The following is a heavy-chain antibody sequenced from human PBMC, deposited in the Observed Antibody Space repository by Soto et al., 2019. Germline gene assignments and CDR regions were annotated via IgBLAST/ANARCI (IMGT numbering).Heavy chain of an antibody. V-gene: IGHV4-31*03. J-gene: IGHJ4*02. CDR2: IYHTGNT. D-gene: IGHD3-22*01. Sequence: ASETLSLTCTVSGGSISSGGYYWSWIRQHPGKGLEWIGYIYHTGNTFYNPSLKSRVAISVDTSKNQFSLKLSSVTAADTAVYYCAREYYDSSGYYYVDYWGQGTLVTVSS. CDR3: AREYYDSSGYYYVDY. CDR1: GGSISSGGYY.